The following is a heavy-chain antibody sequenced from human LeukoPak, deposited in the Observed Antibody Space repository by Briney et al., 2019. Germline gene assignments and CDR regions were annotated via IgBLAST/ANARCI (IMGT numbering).Heavy chain of an antibody. CDR3: ARDITMIVVAQYPYGMDV. D-gene: IGHD3-22*01. V-gene: IGHV1-2*02. Sequence: ASVKVSCKASGYMFTGYYIHWVRQAPGQGLEWMGWVNTISGGTNYAQKFQGRVSMTRDTSIRTAYMELSRLRSDDTAFYYCARDITMIVVAQYPYGMDVWGQGTAVTVSS. CDR1: GYMFTGYY. CDR2: VNTISGGT. J-gene: IGHJ6*02.